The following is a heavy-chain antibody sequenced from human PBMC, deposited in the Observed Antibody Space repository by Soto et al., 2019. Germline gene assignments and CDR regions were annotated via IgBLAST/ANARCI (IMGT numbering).Heavy chain of an antibody. J-gene: IGHJ4*02. CDR2: ISYDGSNK. CDR3: ARCTKGGSCYRQPGDY. CDR1: GFTFSSYA. V-gene: IGHV3-30-3*01. D-gene: IGHD2-15*01. Sequence: PAGSLRLSCAASGFTFSSYAMHWVRQSPGKGLEWVAVISYDGSNKYYADSVKGRFTISRDNSKNTLYLQMNSLRAEDTAVYYCARCTKGGSCYRQPGDYWGQGTLVTVSS.